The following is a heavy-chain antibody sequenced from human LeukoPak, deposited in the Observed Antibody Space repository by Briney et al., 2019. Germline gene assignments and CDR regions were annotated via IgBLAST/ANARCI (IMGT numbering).Heavy chain of an antibody. CDR2: IYYSGST. CDR1: GGSISSSSYY. J-gene: IGHJ4*02. D-gene: IGHD1-26*01. CDR3: ARWDYIVGGVPALVGGSAY. V-gene: IGHV4-39*01. Sequence: PPETLSLTCTVSGGSISSSSYYWGWIRQPPGKGLEWIGSIYYSGSTYYNPSLKSRVTISVDTSKNQFSLKLSSVTAADTAVYYCARWDYIVGGVPALVGGSAYWGQGTLVTVSS.